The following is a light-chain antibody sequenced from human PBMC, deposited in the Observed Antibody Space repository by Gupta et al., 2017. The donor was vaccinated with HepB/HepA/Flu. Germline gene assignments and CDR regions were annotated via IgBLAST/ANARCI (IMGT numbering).Light chain of an antibody. Sequence: EIVMTQSPTTLSVSPGERATLSCRASQSISSNLAWYQQKPGQAPRLLISGASTRATGVPARFRGSGSGTEFTLTISTLQSEDFALYYCQQDNDWPRTFGQGTKVEIK. J-gene: IGKJ1*01. CDR1: QSISSN. CDR3: QQDNDWPRT. V-gene: IGKV3-15*01. CDR2: GAS.